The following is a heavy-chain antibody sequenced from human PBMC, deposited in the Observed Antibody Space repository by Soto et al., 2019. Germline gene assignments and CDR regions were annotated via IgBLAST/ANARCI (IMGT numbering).Heavy chain of an antibody. D-gene: IGHD3-22*01. CDR1: GFSLSTSGMC. V-gene: IGHV2-70*01. J-gene: IGHJ4*02. CDR2: IDWDDDT. CDR3: ARIKPYYYDSSGYYYPIFDY. Sequence: SGPPLANPTQTLTLPCTFSGFSLSTSGMCGSWIRQPPGKALEWLALIDWDDDTYYSTSLKTRLPISKDTSKNQVVLTMTNMDPVDTATYYCARIKPYYYDSSGYYYPIFDYWGQGTLVTV.